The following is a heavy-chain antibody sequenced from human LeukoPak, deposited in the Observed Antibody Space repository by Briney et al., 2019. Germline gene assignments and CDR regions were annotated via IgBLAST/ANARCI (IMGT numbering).Heavy chain of an antibody. J-gene: IGHJ4*02. CDR2: MNPISGNT. Sequence: AASVKVSCKASGYTFTSYDINWVRQATGQGLEWMGWMNPISGNTGYAQKFQGRVTITRNTSISTAYMELSSLRSEDTAVYYCARGRYYTYYYDSSGYQTFDYWGQGTLVTVSS. D-gene: IGHD3-22*01. V-gene: IGHV1-8*01. CDR3: ARGRYYTYYYDSSGYQTFDY. CDR1: GYTFTSYD.